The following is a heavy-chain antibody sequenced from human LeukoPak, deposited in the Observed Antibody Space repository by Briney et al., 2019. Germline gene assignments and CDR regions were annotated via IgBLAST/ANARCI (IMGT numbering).Heavy chain of an antibody. V-gene: IGHV3-33*08. J-gene: IGHJ4*02. D-gene: IGHD3-10*01. CDR2: IWYDGSNK. Sequence: GGSLRLSCAASGFTFDDFAMHWVRQAPGKGLEWVAVIWYDGSNKYYADSVKGRFTISRDNSKNTLYLQMNSLRAEDTAVYYCARDRGFFDYWGQGTLVTVSS. CDR3: ARDRGFFDY. CDR1: GFTFDDFA.